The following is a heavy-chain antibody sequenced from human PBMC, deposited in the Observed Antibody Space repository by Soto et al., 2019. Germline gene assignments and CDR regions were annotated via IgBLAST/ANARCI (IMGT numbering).Heavy chain of an antibody. Sequence: PXESLKISCKGSGYSFTSYWISWVRQMPGKGLEWMGRIDPSDSYTNYSPSFQGHVTISADKSISTAYLQWSSLKASDTAMYYCARLRQLGIPHGWYFDFWGRGTLVTVSS. CDR1: GYSFTSYW. V-gene: IGHV5-10-1*01. CDR3: ARLRQLGIPHGWYFDF. CDR2: IDPSDSYT. J-gene: IGHJ2*01. D-gene: IGHD7-27*01.